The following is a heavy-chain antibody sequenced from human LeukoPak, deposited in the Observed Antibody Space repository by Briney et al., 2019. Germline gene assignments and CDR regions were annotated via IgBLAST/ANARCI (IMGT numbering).Heavy chain of an antibody. CDR1: RVPFSSYE. V-gene: IGHV3-48*03. CDR3: ARASGVGFDY. J-gene: IGHJ4*02. CDR2: ISSSGSTI. D-gene: IGHD3-10*01. Sequence: PGGSLRLSCAHSRVPFSSYEMNWAPQAPRKGLEWVSYISSSGSTIYYADSVQGRLTISSDNAKNSLYLQMNSLKAEDTAVSYCARASGVGFDYCGQGTLVTVSS.